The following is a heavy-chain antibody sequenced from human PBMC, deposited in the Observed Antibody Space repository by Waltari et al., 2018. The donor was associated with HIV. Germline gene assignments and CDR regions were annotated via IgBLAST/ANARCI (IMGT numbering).Heavy chain of an antibody. V-gene: IGHV4-31*02. Sequence: QVQLQESGPGLVQPSQTLSLTCNVSGASINSDNYYWAWIRQHPERGLECIGFVYYRGSTFSNPSFKSRATISVDTSKNQFSLKLTSMTAADTAVYYCARVLYWYFDLWGRGTLVTVSS. CDR2: VYYRGST. CDR1: GASINSDNYY. J-gene: IGHJ2*01. CDR3: ARVLYWYFDL.